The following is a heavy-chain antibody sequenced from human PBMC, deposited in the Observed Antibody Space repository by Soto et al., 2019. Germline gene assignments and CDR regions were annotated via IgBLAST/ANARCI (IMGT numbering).Heavy chain of an antibody. Sequence: ETLSLTCTVSGGSSNSSSYYWGWIRQPPGKGLEWIGSIYYSGSTYYNPSLKSRVTISVDTSKNQFSLKLSSVTAADTAVYYCARHGVGPYYYYYGMDVWGQGTTVTVSS. CDR3: ARHGVGPYYYYYGMDV. V-gene: IGHV4-39*01. CDR1: GGSSNSSSYY. D-gene: IGHD3-3*01. CDR2: IYYSGST. J-gene: IGHJ6*02.